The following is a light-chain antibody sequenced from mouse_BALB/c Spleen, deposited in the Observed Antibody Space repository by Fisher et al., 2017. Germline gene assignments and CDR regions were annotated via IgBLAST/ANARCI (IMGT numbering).Light chain of an antibody. CDR2: GTS. J-gene: IGKJ4*01. Sequence: IVMTQSPAIMSASPGEKVTMTCSASSSVSYMYWYQQKPGSSPRLLIYGTSNLASGVPARFSGSGSGTSYSLTISSMEAEDAATYYCQQRSSYPFTFGSGTKLEIK. V-gene: IGKV4-55*01. CDR1: SSVSY. CDR3: QQRSSYPFT.